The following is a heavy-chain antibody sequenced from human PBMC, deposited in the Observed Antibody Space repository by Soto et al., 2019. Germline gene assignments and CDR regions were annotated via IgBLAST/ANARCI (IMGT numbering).Heavy chain of an antibody. V-gene: IGHV1-69*12. CDR2: IIPIFGTA. CDR3: ARINWNDRPYNWFDP. CDR1: GVTFSSYA. J-gene: IGHJ5*02. D-gene: IGHD1-20*01. Sequence: QVQLVQSGAEVKKPGSSVKVSCKASGVTFSSYAISWVRQAPGQGLEWLGGIIPIFGTANDAQKFQGGAPITAEESTSTDYVVLSSLRSEDTAEYYSARINWNDRPYNWFDPWGQGTLVTVSS.